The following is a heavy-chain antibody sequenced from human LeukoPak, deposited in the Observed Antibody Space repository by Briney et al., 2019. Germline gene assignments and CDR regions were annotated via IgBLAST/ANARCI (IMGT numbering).Heavy chain of an antibody. CDR1: GFTFSSYA. V-gene: IGHV3-23*01. J-gene: IGHJ1*01. Sequence: PGGSLRLSCAASGFTFSSYAMYWVRQAPGEGLEWVALISGSGRRTNYADSVEGRFTLSRDNSKNTVWLQMNSLRADDTAVYYCAKDSTYCDGDCFPEYFQYWGQGTLVTVSS. CDR3: AKDSTYCDGDCFPEYFQY. CDR2: ISGSGRRT. D-gene: IGHD2-21*02.